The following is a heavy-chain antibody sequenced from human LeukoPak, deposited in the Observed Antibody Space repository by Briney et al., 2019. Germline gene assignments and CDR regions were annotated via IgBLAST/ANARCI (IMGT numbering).Heavy chain of an antibody. CDR1: GGSVSSGSYY. D-gene: IGHD4-17*01. J-gene: IGHJ4*02. V-gene: IGHV4-61*01. CDR3: ARGGDDYGYFDY. Sequence: SETLSLTCTVSGGSVSSGSYYWSWIRQPPEKGLEWIGYIFDSGSTNYNPSLKSRVTISVDRSKNQFSLKLSSVTAADTAVYYCARGGDDYGYFDYWGQGTLVTVSS. CDR2: IFDSGST.